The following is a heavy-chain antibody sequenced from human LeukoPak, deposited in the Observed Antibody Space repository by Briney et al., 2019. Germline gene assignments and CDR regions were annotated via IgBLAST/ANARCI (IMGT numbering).Heavy chain of an antibody. CDR1: GFTFSSYA. CDR2: ITNSGGST. CDR3: AKDLRESSGWHGNFDY. V-gene: IGHV3-23*01. Sequence: GRSLRLSCAASGFTFSSYAMTWVRQAPGKGLEWVSGITNSGGSTYYADSVKGRFTISRDNSKNTLYLQMNSLRAEDTAVYYCAKDLRESSGWHGNFDYWGQGTLVTVSS. J-gene: IGHJ4*02. D-gene: IGHD6-19*01.